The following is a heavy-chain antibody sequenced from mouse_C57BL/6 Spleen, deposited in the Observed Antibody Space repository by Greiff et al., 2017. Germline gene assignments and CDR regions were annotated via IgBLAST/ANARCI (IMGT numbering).Heavy chain of an antibody. CDR2: ISSGSGTI. CDR1: GFTFSDYG. CDR3: ARRALYYYFDY. J-gene: IGHJ2*01. D-gene: IGHD1-1*01. V-gene: IGHV5-17*01. Sequence: EVQLVESGGGLVKPGGSLKLSCAASGFTFSDYGMHWVRQAPEKGLEWVAYISSGSGTIYYADTVKGRFTISRDNAKNTLFLQMTSLRTEDTAMYYCARRALYYYFDYWGQGTTLTVSS.